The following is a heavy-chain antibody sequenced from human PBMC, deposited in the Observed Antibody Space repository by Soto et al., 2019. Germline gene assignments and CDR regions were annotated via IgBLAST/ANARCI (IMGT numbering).Heavy chain of an antibody. D-gene: IGHD3-3*01. CDR3: ARDYDFWSGSSDY. CDR1: GVTFSDYY. V-gene: IGHV3-11*01. CDR2: ISSSGSTI. Sequence: XGSLRLSCSASGVTFSDYYMSWIRQAPGKGLEWVSYISSSGSTIYYADSVKGRFTISRDNAKNSLYLQMNSLRAEDTAVYYCARDYDFWSGSSDYWGQGTLVTVSS. J-gene: IGHJ4*02.